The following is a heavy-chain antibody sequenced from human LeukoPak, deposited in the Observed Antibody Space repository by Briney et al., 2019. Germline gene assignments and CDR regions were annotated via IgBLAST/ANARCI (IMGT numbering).Heavy chain of an antibody. V-gene: IGHV4-31*03. Sequence: PSQTLSLTCTVSGGSISSGGYYWSWIRQHPGKGLEWIGYIYYSGSTYYNLSLKSRVTISVDTSKNQFSLKLSSVTAADTAVYYCARELDGLRYFDYWGQGTLVTVSS. D-gene: IGHD3-10*01. CDR2: IYYSGST. CDR1: GGSISSGGYY. J-gene: IGHJ4*02. CDR3: ARELDGLRYFDY.